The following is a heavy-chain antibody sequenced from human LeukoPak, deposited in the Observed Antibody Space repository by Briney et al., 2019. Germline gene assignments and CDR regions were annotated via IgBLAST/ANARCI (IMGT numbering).Heavy chain of an antibody. D-gene: IGHD6-19*01. Sequence: GGSLRLSCAASGFSFSNYWMSWVRQAPGKGLEWVANIRQDGSEKYYVDSVKGRFTISRDNAKNSLFLQTNSLRAEDTAVYYCARDQWQWLGHFDYWGQGTLVTVSS. CDR3: ARDQWQWLGHFDY. CDR1: GFSFSNYW. V-gene: IGHV3-7*04. CDR2: IRQDGSEK. J-gene: IGHJ4*02.